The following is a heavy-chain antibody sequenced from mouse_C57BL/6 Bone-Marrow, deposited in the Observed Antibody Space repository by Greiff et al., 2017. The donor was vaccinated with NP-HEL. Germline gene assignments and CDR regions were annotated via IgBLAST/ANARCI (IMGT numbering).Heavy chain of an antibody. Sequence: VQLQQSGPVLVKPGASVKMSCKASGYTFTDYYMNWVKQSHGKSLEWIGVINPYNGGTSYNQKFKGKATLTVDKSSSTAYMELNSLTSEDSAVYYCARRGGLRRYWYFDVWGTGTTVTVSS. D-gene: IGHD2-2*01. J-gene: IGHJ1*03. CDR1: GYTFTDYY. CDR2: INPYNGGT. V-gene: IGHV1-19*01. CDR3: ARRGGLRRYWYFDV.